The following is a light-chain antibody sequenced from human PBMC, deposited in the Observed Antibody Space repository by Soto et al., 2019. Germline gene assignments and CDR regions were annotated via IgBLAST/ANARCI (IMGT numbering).Light chain of an antibody. CDR1: QSVSSSY. CDR3: QQYGSSRT. Sequence: ELVWTPSPSTLSLSPGERATLSCRASQSVSSSYLAWYQQKPGQAPRLLIYGASSRATGIPDRFSGSGSGTDFTLTISRLEPEDFAVYYCQQYGSSRTFGQGTKVDIK. J-gene: IGKJ1*01. V-gene: IGKV3-20*01. CDR2: GAS.